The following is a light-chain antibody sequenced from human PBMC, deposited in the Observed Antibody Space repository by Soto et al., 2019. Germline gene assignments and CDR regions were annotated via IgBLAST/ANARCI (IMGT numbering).Light chain of an antibody. V-gene: IGLV2-14*01. CDR2: DVS. CDR1: SSDVGGYNY. CDR3: SSYISSSLDV. Sequence: QSALTQPASVSGSPGQSITISCTGTSSDVGGYNYVSWYQQHPGKAPKLMIYDVSNRPSGVSNRFSGSKSGNTASLTISGLQAEDEADYYCSSYISSSLDVFGTGTKLTVL. J-gene: IGLJ1*01.